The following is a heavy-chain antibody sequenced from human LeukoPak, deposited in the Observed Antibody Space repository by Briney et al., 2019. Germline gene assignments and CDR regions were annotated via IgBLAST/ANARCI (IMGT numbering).Heavy chain of an antibody. V-gene: IGHV1-2*02. Sequence: GASVKVSRKASGYTFTGYYLHWVRQAPGQGLEWMGWINPNSGGTNYAQKFQGRVTMTRDTSISTAYMELSRLTSDDTAVYYCARDLRSGYYDYWGQGTLVTVSS. CDR1: GYTFTGYY. J-gene: IGHJ4*02. CDR2: INPNSGGT. CDR3: ARDLRSGYYDY. D-gene: IGHD3-3*01.